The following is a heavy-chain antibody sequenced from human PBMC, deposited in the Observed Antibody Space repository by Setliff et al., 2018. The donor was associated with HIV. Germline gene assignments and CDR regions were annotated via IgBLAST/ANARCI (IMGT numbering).Heavy chain of an antibody. CDR2: IYYSGST. D-gene: IGHD3-16*02. Sequence: SETLSLTCTVSGGSISSYYWSWIRQPPGKGLEWIGYIYYSGSTNYNPSLKSRVTISVDTSKNQFSLKLSSVTAADTAVYYCATYTFGGVISRGFFDPWGQGTLVTVSS. V-gene: IGHV4-59*01. J-gene: IGHJ5*02. CDR1: GGSISSYY. CDR3: ATYTFGGVISRGFFDP.